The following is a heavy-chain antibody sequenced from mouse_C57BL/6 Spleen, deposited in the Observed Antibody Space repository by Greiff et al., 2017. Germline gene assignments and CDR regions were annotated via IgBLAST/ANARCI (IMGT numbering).Heavy chain of an antibody. V-gene: IGHV1-62-2*01. Sequence: VQLQESGAELVKPGASVKLSCKASGYTFTEYSIHWVKQRSGQGLEWIGWFYPGSGGIKYNEKFQGKATLTADKTSSTVYMELSRLTSKDSAVYFCARSRSSAGTDYWGQGTTLTVSS. CDR3: ARSRSSAGTDY. D-gene: IGHD4-1*01. CDR1: GYTFTEYS. J-gene: IGHJ2*01. CDR2: FYPGSGGI.